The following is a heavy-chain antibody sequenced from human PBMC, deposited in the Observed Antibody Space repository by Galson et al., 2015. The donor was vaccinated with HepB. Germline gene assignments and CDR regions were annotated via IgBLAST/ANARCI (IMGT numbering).Heavy chain of an antibody. D-gene: IGHD3-22*01. CDR2: IYQSGRP. CDR1: RASISSGDYY. V-gene: IGHV4-31*03. Sequence: LSLTCTVSRASISSGDYYWSWIRQPPGKGLEWIGNIYQSGRPSYKPSLESRVTISVDTSKNQFPLNLRSVTAADTAVYYCARESLYDSSGYHSIDLWGQGTLVTVSS. J-gene: IGHJ5*02. CDR3: ARESLYDSSGYHSIDL.